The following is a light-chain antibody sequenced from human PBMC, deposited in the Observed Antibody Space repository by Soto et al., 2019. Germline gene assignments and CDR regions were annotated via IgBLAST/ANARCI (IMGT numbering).Light chain of an antibody. CDR3: QQLQRTPFT. V-gene: IGKV1-9*01. Sequence: QLTQSPSSLSASVGDRVTITCRASQDVSRYLAWYQQKAGKAPKLLLYGASTLQSGVPSRFSGFGSGTEFTRTISSLQPEDFATYHCQQLQRTPFTFGPGTTV. J-gene: IGKJ3*01. CDR2: GAS. CDR1: QDVSRY.